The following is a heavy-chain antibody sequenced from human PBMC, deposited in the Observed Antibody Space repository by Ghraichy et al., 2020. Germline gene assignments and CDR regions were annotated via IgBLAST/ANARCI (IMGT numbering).Heavy chain of an antibody. J-gene: IGHJ4*02. CDR3: ARGYYDSSGYVFDY. CDR2: INHSGST. D-gene: IGHD3-22*01. Sequence: ESLNISCAVYGGSFSGYYWSWIRQPPGKGLEWIGEINHSGSTNYNPSLKSRVTISVDTSKNQFSLKLSSVTAADTAVYYCARGYYDSSGYVFDYWGQGTLVTVSS. V-gene: IGHV4-34*01. CDR1: GGSFSGYY.